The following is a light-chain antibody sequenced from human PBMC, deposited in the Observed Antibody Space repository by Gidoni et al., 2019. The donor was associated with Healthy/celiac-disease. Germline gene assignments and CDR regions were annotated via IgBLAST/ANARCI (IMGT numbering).Light chain of an antibody. CDR2: AAS. CDR1: QGISSW. J-gene: IGKJ4*01. V-gene: IGKV1-12*01. CDR3: RQANSFLHT. Sequence: IQMTQPPSSVSASVGDRVTITCRASQGISSWLASYQQKPGKAPKLLLYAASSLQSGVPSRFSGSGSWTDFTLTISSLQPEDFATYYCRQANSFLHTFGGGTKVEIK.